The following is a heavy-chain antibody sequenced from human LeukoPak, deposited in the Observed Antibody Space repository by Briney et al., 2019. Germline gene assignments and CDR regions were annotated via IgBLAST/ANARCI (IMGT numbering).Heavy chain of an antibody. CDR1: GFTFSSYV. CDR2: ISGSGGST. Sequence: PGGSLRLSCTASGFTFSSYVMNWVRQAPGKGLEWVAAISGSGGSTYYADSVKGRFTISRGNSKNTLYLRMNSLRAEDTAVYYCANSHYYGSGSYYMTYYFDYWGQGTLVTVSS. J-gene: IGHJ4*02. CDR3: ANSHYYGSGSYYMTYYFDY. V-gene: IGHV3-23*01. D-gene: IGHD3-10*01.